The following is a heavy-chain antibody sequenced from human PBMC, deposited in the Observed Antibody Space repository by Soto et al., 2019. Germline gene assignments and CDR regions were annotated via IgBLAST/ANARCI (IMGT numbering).Heavy chain of an antibody. D-gene: IGHD3-3*01. V-gene: IGHV5-51*01. CDR3: VRHRVTMLENYFDP. Sequence: GESLKISCKGSGFRFSSYWIGWVRQKPGQGLEWMGLIYPGDSDTAYSPSFQGQVTISVDNSINTVYLQWSRVQASDSAMYYCVRHRVTMLENYFDPWGQGTQVTVSS. CDR1: GFRFSSYW. J-gene: IGHJ5*02. CDR2: IYPGDSDT.